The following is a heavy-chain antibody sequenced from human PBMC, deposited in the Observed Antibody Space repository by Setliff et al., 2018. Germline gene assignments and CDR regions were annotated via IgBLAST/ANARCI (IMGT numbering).Heavy chain of an antibody. CDR1: GGTFSDYY. J-gene: IGHJ6*03. D-gene: IGHD6-19*01. Sequence: SETLSLTCAAYGGTFSDYYWTWIRQPPGKGLEWIGEINHTGSTIYNPSLKSRVTISVDKSTNQFSLKLNSVTAADTAVYYCVRTDYSDGRYSMDVWGKGTTVTVSS. V-gene: IGHV4-34*01. CDR3: VRTDYSDGRYSMDV. CDR2: INHTGST.